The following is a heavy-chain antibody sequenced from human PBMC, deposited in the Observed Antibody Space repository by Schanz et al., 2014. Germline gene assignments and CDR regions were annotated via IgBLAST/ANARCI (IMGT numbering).Heavy chain of an antibody. Sequence: EVQLVESGGGLVQPGGSLRLSCAASGFTFSNYAMSWVRQAPGKGLEWVSSISSTSTYLYYADSVKGRFTISRDSARNSLYLQMSSLRAEDTAVYYCARGTPFLCDYWGQGTLVTVSS. CDR2: ISSTSTYL. J-gene: IGHJ4*02. CDR1: GFTFSNYA. D-gene: IGHD3-16*01. CDR3: ARGTPFLCDY. V-gene: IGHV3-21*01.